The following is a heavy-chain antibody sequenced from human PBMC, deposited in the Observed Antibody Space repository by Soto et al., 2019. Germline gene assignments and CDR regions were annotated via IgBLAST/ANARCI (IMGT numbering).Heavy chain of an antibody. Sequence: GGSLRLSCAASGFTFGSYAMHWVRQAPGKGLEWVAVISYDGSNKYYADSVKGRFTISRDNSKNTLYLQMNSLRAEDTAVYYCARDYDFWSGPSTHYYYGMDVWGQGTTVTVSS. D-gene: IGHD3-3*01. CDR2: ISYDGSNK. CDR1: GFTFGSYA. V-gene: IGHV3-30-3*01. CDR3: ARDYDFWSGPSTHYYYGMDV. J-gene: IGHJ6*02.